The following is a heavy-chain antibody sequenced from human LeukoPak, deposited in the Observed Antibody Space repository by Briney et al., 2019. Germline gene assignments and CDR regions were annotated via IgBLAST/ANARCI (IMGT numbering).Heavy chain of an antibody. CDR1: GGSVSSSNYY. CDR2: IYYSGST. CDR3: ARDYPYDSSGYYPHWYFDL. Sequence: SETLSLTCTVSGGSVSSSNYYWGWIRQPPGKGLEWIGSIYYSGSTYYNPSLKSRVTISVDTSKNQFSLKLSSVTAADTAVYYCARDYPYDSSGYYPHWYFDLWGRGTLVTVSS. D-gene: IGHD3-22*01. V-gene: IGHV4-39*07. J-gene: IGHJ2*01.